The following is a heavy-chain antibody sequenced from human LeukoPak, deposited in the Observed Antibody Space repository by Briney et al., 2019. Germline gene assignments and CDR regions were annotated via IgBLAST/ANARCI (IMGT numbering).Heavy chain of an antibody. V-gene: IGHV3-33*01. D-gene: IGHD1-26*01. CDR2: IWYDGSNK. CDR3: ARPDSGSYYSAFDY. J-gene: IGHJ4*02. Sequence: GGSLRLSCAASGFTLSSYGMHWVRQAPGTGLEWVAVIWYDGSNKYYADSVKGRFTISRDNSKNTLYLQMNSLRAEDTAVYYCARPDSGSYYSAFDYWGQGTLVTVSS. CDR1: GFTLSSYG.